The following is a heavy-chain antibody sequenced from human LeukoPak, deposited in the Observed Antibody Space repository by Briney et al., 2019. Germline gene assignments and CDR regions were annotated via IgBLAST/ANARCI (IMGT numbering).Heavy chain of an antibody. CDR1: GFTFSSYA. CDR2: ISYDGSNK. J-gene: IGHJ4*02. V-gene: IGHV3-30-3*01. CDR3: AKDVIKGSPLWVDYFDY. Sequence: PGRSLRLSCAASGFTFSSYAMHWVRQAPGKGLEWVAVISYDGSNKYYADSVKGRFTVSRDNSKSTLYMQMNSLRVEDTAVYYCAKDVIKGSPLWVDYFDYWGQGTLVTVSS. D-gene: IGHD5-18*01.